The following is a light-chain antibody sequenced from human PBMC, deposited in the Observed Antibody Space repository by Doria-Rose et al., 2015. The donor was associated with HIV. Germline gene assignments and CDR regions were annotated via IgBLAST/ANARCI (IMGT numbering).Light chain of an antibody. CDR2: WPS. CDR3: QQYYDTPS. Sequence: DIRVTQSPESLGMSLGERATLNCKSNQSLLYTSKNYLAWYQQKPGQPPKLLIYWPSIRQSGVPARFSGSGSGTDFTLTISSLGAEDVAVYYCQQYYDTPSFGPGTTVDIK. V-gene: IGKV4-1*01. CDR1: QSLLYTSKNY. J-gene: IGKJ3*01.